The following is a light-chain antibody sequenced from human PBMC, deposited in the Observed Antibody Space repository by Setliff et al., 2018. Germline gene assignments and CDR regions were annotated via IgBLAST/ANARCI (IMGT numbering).Light chain of an antibody. CDR3: CSYAGSSTII. V-gene: IGLV2-23*02. Sequence: QSALAQPASVSGSPGHSVIISCIGASHDIDVFDSVSWYQQHPGKAPKVIIYEVSKRPSGLSYRFSGSKSGNTVSLTISGLRPEDEADYYCCSYAGSSTIIFGGGTKVTVL. CDR2: EVS. J-gene: IGLJ2*01. CDR1: SHDIDVFDS.